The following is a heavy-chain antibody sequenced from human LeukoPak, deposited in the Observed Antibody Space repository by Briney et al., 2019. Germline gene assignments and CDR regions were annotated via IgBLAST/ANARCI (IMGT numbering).Heavy chain of an antibody. D-gene: IGHD3-10*01. V-gene: IGHV4-34*01. J-gene: IGHJ4*02. CDR1: GGSFSGYY. CDR3: AMVRGSGSYYRPYDFVY. Sequence: SETLSLTCAVYGGSFSGYYWSWIRQPPGKGLEWIGEINHSGSTNYNPSLKSRVTISVDTSKNQFSLKLSAMTAADTAVYYCAMVRGSGSYYRPYDFVYLVQGTLVTVPS. CDR2: INHSGST.